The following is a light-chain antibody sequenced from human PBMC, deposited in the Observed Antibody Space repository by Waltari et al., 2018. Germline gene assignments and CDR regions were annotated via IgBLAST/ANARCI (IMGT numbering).Light chain of an antibody. CDR3: SSYTSMNTVV. CDR2: AVS. Sequence: QPALTQPASVLGSAGGSISISCSGTNIDDGGYNLFSWYQQPPGKAPKLLIFAVSNRPSGVSPRFSGSKSGNMASLTISGLRADDEALYFCSSYTSMNTVVFGGGTSLTVL. J-gene: IGLJ2*01. CDR1: NIDDGGYNL. V-gene: IGLV2-14*03.